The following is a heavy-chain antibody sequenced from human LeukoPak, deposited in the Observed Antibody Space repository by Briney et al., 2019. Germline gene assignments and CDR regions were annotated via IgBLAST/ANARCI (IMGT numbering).Heavy chain of an antibody. J-gene: IGHJ4*02. Sequence: ASVKVSCKASGGTFSSYAINWVRQAPGQGLEWMGGIIPIFGTANYAQKFQGRVTITTDESTSTAYMELSSLRSEDTAVYYCARAGRGSYLRGSLNYWGQGTLVTVSS. V-gene: IGHV1-69*05. CDR1: GGTFSSYA. CDR3: ARAGRGSYLRGSLNY. D-gene: IGHD1-26*01. CDR2: IIPIFGTA.